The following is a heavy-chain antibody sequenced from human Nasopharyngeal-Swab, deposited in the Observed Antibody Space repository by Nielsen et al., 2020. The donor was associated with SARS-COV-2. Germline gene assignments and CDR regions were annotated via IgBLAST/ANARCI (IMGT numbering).Heavy chain of an antibody. CDR3: ASDAGGGGFWSGYLGDYMDV. Sequence: VRQMPGKGLEWVALIWYDGSEKNYADSVKDRFTISRDNSKNTLYLQMNSLRAEDTAVYYCASDAGGGGFWSGYLGDYMDVWGKGTTVTVSS. CDR2: IWYDGSEK. V-gene: IGHV3-33*01. J-gene: IGHJ6*03. D-gene: IGHD3-3*01.